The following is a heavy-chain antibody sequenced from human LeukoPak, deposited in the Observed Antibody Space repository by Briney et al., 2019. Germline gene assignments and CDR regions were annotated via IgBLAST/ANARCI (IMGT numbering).Heavy chain of an antibody. CDR1: GGSISSSSYY. Sequence: SETLSLTCTVSGGSISSSSYYWGWIRQPPGKGLEWIGHTYTSGSTNYNPSLKSRVTISVDTSKNQFSLKLSSVTAADTAVHYCARGFRIGQLVHWYFDLWGRGTLVTVSS. CDR2: TYTSGST. D-gene: IGHD6-6*01. CDR3: ARGFRIGQLVHWYFDL. J-gene: IGHJ2*01. V-gene: IGHV4-61*05.